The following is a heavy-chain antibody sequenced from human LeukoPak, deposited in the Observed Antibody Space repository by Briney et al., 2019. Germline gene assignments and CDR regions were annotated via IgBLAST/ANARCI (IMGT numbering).Heavy chain of an antibody. CDR1: GFTFSSYE. V-gene: IGHV3-48*03. CDR3: ARVNSCHDS. CDR2: ISTSGSTK. J-gene: IGHJ5*02. D-gene: IGHD3-16*01. Sequence: PGGSLRLSCAASGFTFSSYEMNWVRQAPGKGLEWVSYISTSGSTKYYADSVKGRFTISRDNAKNSLYLQMNSLRAEDTAVYYCARVNSCHDSWGQGTLVTVSS.